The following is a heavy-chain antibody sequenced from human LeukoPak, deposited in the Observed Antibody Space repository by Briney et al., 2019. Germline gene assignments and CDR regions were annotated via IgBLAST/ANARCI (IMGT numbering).Heavy chain of an antibody. CDR2: IYTSGTT. Sequence: SETLTLTCTVSGGSLNSATKWSWVRQSAGEGLEWIGRIYTSGTTNYNPSLRSRVSMSVDTPKNQFSLKLSSVTAADTAVYYCARGFVEVTAFDYWGQGLLVTVSS. D-gene: IGHD2-21*02. J-gene: IGHJ4*02. V-gene: IGHV4-4*07. CDR1: GGSLNSATK. CDR3: ARGFVEVTAFDY.